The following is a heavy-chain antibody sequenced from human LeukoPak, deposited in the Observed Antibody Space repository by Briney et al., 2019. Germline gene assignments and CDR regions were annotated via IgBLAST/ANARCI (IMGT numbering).Heavy chain of an antibody. D-gene: IGHD3-16*01. Sequence: PSETLSLTCTVSGGSISSGGYYWSWIRQHPGKGLEWIGYIYYGGGTYYNPSLKSRVTISVDTSKNQFSLKLSSVTAADTAVYYCAREGGKDFDYWGQGTLVTVSS. CDR2: IYYGGGT. CDR1: GGSISSGGYY. J-gene: IGHJ4*02. V-gene: IGHV4-31*03. CDR3: AREGGKDFDY.